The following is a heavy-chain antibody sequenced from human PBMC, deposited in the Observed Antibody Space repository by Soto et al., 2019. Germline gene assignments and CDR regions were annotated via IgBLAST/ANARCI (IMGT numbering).Heavy chain of an antibody. CDR1: GGSIYRSGYY. V-gene: IGHV4-39*01. J-gene: IGHJ4*02. CDR2: IDYNGVT. Sequence: SETLSLTCTVSGGSIYRSGYYWGWIRQPPGRGLEWIGNIDYNGVTYSNPSLKSRVTISRDTSKNQFSLKLTSVTAADTALYYCGKVLVGATGHTDSDYWGPGTLVTVSS. D-gene: IGHD2-15*01. CDR3: GKVLVGATGHTDSDY.